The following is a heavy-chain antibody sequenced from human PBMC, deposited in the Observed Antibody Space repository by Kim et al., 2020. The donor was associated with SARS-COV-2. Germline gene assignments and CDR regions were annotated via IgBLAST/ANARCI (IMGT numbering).Heavy chain of an antibody. V-gene: IGHV4-59*01. Sequence: NPPLKSRVTRSVDTSKNQFSLKLSSVTAADTDVYYCARESSSGWYGVSDYWGQGTLVTVSS. D-gene: IGHD6-19*01. J-gene: IGHJ4*02. CDR3: ARESSSGWYGVSDY.